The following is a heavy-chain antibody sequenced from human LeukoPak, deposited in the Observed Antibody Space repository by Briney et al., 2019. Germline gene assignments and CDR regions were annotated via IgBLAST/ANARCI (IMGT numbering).Heavy chain of an antibody. CDR3: AKDVTATPD. V-gene: IGHV3-30*18. J-gene: IGHJ4*02. Sequence: PGESLRLSCAASGFTFSSYGMHWVRQAPGKGLEWVAVISYDGSNKYYADSVKGRFTISRDNSRNTLYLQMNSLRAEDTAVYYCAKDVTATPDWGQGTLVTVSS. CDR2: ISYDGSNK. CDR1: GFTFSSYG. D-gene: IGHD4-11*01.